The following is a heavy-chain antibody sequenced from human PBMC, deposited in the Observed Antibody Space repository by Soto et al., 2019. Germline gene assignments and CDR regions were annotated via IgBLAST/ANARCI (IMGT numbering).Heavy chain of an antibody. V-gene: IGHV3-33*01. J-gene: IGHJ4*02. CDR3: AAAFGEE. Sequence: QVQLVESGGGVVQPGRSLRLSSAASGFSFSSYGMLWVRQAPGKGLEWVARIWYDGSKKYYADSAEGRFTISRDNSKNTLYLQMNSLRAEDTAVYYCAAAFGEEWGQGTLVTVSS. CDR2: IWYDGSKK. D-gene: IGHD3-16*01. CDR1: GFSFSSYG.